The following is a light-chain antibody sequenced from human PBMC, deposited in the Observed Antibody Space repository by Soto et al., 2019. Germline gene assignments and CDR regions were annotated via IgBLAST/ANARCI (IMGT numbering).Light chain of an antibody. CDR3: QQYNNWPRT. CDR2: GAS. J-gene: IGKJ1*01. CDR1: QSVRSN. V-gene: IGKV3-15*01. Sequence: ETVMTQSPGTLSVSAGERVTLSCRASQSVRSNLAWYQQKPGQAPRLLLYGASTRATDIPARFSGSGSGTDFTLTISSLQSEDFAVYYCQQYNNWPRTVGQGTKVDIK.